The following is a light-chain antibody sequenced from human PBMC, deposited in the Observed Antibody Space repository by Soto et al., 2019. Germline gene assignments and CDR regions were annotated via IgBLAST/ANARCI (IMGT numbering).Light chain of an antibody. CDR1: QGISSW. V-gene: IGKV1-5*03. Sequence: DIQMTQSPSSLSASVGDRVTITCRASQGISSWLAWYQQKPGKAPKLLIYKASTLKSGVPSRFSGSGSGTEFTPTISSLQPDDFATYYCQHYNSYSEAFGQGTKVDIK. CDR2: KAS. CDR3: QHYNSYSEA. J-gene: IGKJ1*01.